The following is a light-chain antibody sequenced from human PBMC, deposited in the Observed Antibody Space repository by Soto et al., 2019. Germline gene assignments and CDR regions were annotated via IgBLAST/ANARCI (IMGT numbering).Light chain of an antibody. V-gene: IGKV1-5*03. CDR1: QSISSW. CDR2: KAS. CDR3: QHYNSYPWT. Sequence: DIQMTQSPSTLSASVGDRVTITCRASQSISSWLAWYQRKPGKAPKLLIYKASSFESGVPSRFSGSGSGTEFTLTISSLQPDDFATYYCQHYNSYPWTFGQGTKVEIK. J-gene: IGKJ1*01.